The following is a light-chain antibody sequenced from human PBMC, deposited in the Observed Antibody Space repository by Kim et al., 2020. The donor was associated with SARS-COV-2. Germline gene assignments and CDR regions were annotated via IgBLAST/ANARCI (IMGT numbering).Light chain of an antibody. CDR2: DRS. CDR1: TGTVTSGHY. CDR3: LLYYGDYRM. V-gene: IGLV7-46*01. Sequence: QAVVTQEASLTVSPGGTVTLTCGSSTGTVTSGHYPYWVQQKPGQAPRTLIFDRSDRHSWTPARFSGSLLGDKAALTLSGAQPEDEADYYCLLYYGDYRMFGGGTQLTVL. J-gene: IGLJ3*02.